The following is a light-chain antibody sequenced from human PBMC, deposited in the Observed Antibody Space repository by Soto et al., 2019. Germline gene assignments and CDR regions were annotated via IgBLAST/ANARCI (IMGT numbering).Light chain of an antibody. CDR1: SNDVGTYNL. J-gene: IGLJ2*01. Sequence: QSVLSQPASVSGSPGQSITISCSGTSNDVGTYNLVSWYQQHPGKVPKLLIYEVTRRPSGVSDRFSASKSGNTASLTISGLQAEDEADYYCCSSSGVSTWIFGGGTKLTVL. V-gene: IGLV2-23*02. CDR3: CSSSGVSTWI. CDR2: EVT.